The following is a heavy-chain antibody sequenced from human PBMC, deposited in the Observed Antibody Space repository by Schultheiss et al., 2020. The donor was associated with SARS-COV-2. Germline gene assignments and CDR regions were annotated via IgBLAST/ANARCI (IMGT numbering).Heavy chain of an antibody. Sequence: GGSLRLSCAASGFTFSSYAMHWVRQAPGKGLEWVAVISYDGSNKYYADSVKGRFTISRDNAKNSLYLQMNSLRAEDTAVYYCARAREGITIFGVVIGPYYFDYWGQGTLVTVSS. CDR1: GFTFSSYA. J-gene: IGHJ4*02. CDR3: ARAREGITIFGVVIGPYYFDY. V-gene: IGHV3-30*04. CDR2: ISYDGSNK. D-gene: IGHD3-3*01.